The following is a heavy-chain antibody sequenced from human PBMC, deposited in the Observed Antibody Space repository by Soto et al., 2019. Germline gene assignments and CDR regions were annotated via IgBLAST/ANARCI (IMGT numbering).Heavy chain of an antibody. J-gene: IGHJ6*02. CDR3: ARGRPDGSGGSCYSLFYYYYYGMDV. V-gene: IGHV1-8*01. Sequence: ASVKVSCKAPGHTFTSYDINWVRQATGQGLEWMGWMNPNSGNTGYAQKFPGRVTMTRNTSISTAYMELSSLRSEDTAVYYCARGRPDGSGGSCYSLFYYYYYGMDVWGQGTTVTVSS. CDR1: GHTFTSYD. CDR2: MNPNSGNT. D-gene: IGHD2-15*01.